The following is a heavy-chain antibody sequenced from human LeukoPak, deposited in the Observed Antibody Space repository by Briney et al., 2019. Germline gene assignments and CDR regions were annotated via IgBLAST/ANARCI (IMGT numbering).Heavy chain of an antibody. CDR3: ARGRYYDYVWGSYRPDYFDY. J-gene: IGHJ4*02. D-gene: IGHD3-16*02. CDR2: IYYSGST. V-gene: IGHV4-59*12. Sequence: SETLSLTCTVSGGSISSYYWSWIRQPPGKGLEWIGYIYYSGSTNYNPSLKSRVTISVDTSKNQFSLKLSSVTAADTAVYYCARGRYYDYVWGSYRPDYFDYWGQGTLVTVSS. CDR1: GGSISSYY.